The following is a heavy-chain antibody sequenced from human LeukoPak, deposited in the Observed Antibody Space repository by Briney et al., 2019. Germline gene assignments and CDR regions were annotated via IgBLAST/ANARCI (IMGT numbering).Heavy chain of an antibody. CDR1: GFSLSTSAVG. V-gene: IGHV2-5*02. CDR2: IYWDDDK. Sequence: SGPTLVNPTQTLTLTCTFSGFSLSTSAVGVGWIRQPPGKALECLALIYWDDDKRYSPSLKSRLTITKDTHRNQVVLTMTNMDPVDTATYYCAHQTVSTGTTHHGAQETRVSVPWG. J-gene: IGHJ5*02. D-gene: IGHD1-7*01. CDR3: AHQTVSTGTTHHGAQETRVSVP.